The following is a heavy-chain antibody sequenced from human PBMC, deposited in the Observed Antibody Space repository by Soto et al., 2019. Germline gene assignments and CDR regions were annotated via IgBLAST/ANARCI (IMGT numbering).Heavy chain of an antibody. CDR1: GGTISSGGYS. J-gene: IGHJ3*02. CDR2: IYHSGST. V-gene: IGHV4-30-2*01. Sequence: PSETLSLTCAVSGGTISSGGYSWSWIRRPPGKGLEWIGYIYHSGSTYYNPSLKSRATISVDRSKNQFALNLSSVTAADTAVYYCARGGENYWTPGDAFDIWGQGTMVTVSS. D-gene: IGHD1-1*01. CDR3: ARGGENYWTPGDAFDI.